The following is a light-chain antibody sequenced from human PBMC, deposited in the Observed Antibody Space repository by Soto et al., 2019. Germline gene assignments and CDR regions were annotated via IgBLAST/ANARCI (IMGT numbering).Light chain of an antibody. J-gene: IGKJ5*01. CDR1: QSVSSSY. CDR2: GAS. CDR3: QQYGSSPPMT. Sequence: EIVLTQSPCTLSLSQGERAALSCRASQSVSSSYLAWYQQKPGQAPRLLIYGASSRATGIPDRFSGSGSGTDFTLTISRLEPEDFAVYYCQQYGSSPPMTFGQGTRLEIK. V-gene: IGKV3-20*01.